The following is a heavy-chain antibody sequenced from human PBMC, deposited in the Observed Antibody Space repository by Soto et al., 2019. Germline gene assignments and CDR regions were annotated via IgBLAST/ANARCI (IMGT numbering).Heavy chain of an antibody. CDR2: INPSGSSA. D-gene: IGHD5-18*01. V-gene: IGHV1-46*01. Sequence: ASVKVSCKASGYIFSNYYMHWMRQAPGQGLEWMGIINPSGSSATYAQKFQGRVTLNTDTPTSTVYMELSSLTPEDTAIYYCARDADGYNSRAIHYLDNWG. J-gene: IGHJ4*01. CDR1: GYIFSNYY. CDR3: ARDADGYNSRAIHYLDN.